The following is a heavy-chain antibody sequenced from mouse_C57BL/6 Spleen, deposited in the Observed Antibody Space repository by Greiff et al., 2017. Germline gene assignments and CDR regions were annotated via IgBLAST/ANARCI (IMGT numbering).Heavy chain of an antibody. J-gene: IGHJ4*01. V-gene: IGHV1-74*01. D-gene: IGHD3-2*02. CDR2: IHPSDSDT. CDR3: AMEDSSGYYAMDY. Sequence: QVQLQQSGAELVKPGASVKVSCKASGYTFTSYWMHWVKQRPGQGLEWIGRIHPSDSDTNYNQKFKGKATLTVDKSSSTAYMQLSSLTSEDSAVYYWAMEDSSGYYAMDYWGQGTSVTVSS. CDR1: GYTFTSYW.